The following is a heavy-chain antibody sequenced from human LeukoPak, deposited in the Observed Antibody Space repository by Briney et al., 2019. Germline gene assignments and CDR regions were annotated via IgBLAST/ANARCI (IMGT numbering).Heavy chain of an antibody. D-gene: IGHD3-22*01. J-gene: IGHJ4*02. Sequence: GASVTVSCKASGYTFTGYYLHWVRQAPGQGLEWMGWINPNSGVTNYAQKFQGRVTMTRDTSISTAYMDLSRLRSDDTAVYYCARDRNLYYDSSGYYRMEYWGQGTLVTVSS. CDR1: GYTFTGYY. V-gene: IGHV1-2*02. CDR2: INPNSGVT. CDR3: ARDRNLYYDSSGYYRMEY.